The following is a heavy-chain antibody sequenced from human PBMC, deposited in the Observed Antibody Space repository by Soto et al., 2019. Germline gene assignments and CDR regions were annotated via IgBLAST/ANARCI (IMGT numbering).Heavy chain of an antibody. V-gene: IGHV3-30-3*01. CDR1: GFTFRSYA. CDR2: ISYDGSNK. Sequence: PGGALTLSCGASGFTFRSYAMHWVRQTPGKGLEGVAVISYDGSNKHYADSVKGRFSISRDNSKNMLYLQMDSLSTEDKAVYYCVRSMIIVVRLIGLDYWGHGPLVPVSP. D-gene: IGHD3-22*01. CDR3: VRSMIIVVRLIGLDY. J-gene: IGHJ4*01.